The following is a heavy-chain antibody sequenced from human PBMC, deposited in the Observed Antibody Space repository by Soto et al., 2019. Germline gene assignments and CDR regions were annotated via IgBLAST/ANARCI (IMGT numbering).Heavy chain of an antibody. J-gene: IGHJ6*04. CDR2: ISAYNGNT. D-gene: IGHD3-22*01. Sequence: ASVKVSCKASGYTFTIYCISWVRRAPGQGLEWMGWISAYNGNTNYAQKLQGRVTMTTDTSTSTAYMELRSLRSDDTAVYYCARDSSGRTYYYYGMDIWGKGTTVTVCS. V-gene: IGHV1-18*01. CDR3: ARDSSGRTYYYYGMDI. CDR1: GYTFTIYC.